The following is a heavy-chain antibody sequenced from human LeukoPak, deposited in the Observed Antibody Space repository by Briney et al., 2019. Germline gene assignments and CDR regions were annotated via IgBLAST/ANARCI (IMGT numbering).Heavy chain of an antibody. J-gene: IGHJ6*02. CDR1: GFTFSTHW. CDR3: AGLLTPYHGSGGGGVDV. V-gene: IGHV3-74*01. Sequence: GGSLRLSCAASGFTFSTHWMYWVRQAPGKELVWFSPISGDGSMTSYADSVKGRFTISRDNAKDTLFLQMTSLRVEDTAVYPCAGLLTPYHGSGGGGVDVSGQGTTVTVSS. CDR2: ISGDGSMT. D-gene: IGHD3-10*01.